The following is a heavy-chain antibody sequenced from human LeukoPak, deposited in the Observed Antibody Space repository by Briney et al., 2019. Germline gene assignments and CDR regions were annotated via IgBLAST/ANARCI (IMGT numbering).Heavy chain of an antibody. CDR2: ISGSGGST. J-gene: IGHJ4*02. Sequence: GGSLRLSCAASGFTFSSYAMSWVRQAPGKGLEWVSGISGSGGSTYYVDSVKGRFTISRDNSKNTLNLQMNSLSAEDTAVYYCARFETVTPELDDYWGQGTLVTVSS. CDR1: GFTFSSYA. D-gene: IGHD4-17*01. V-gene: IGHV3-23*01. CDR3: ARFETVTPELDDY.